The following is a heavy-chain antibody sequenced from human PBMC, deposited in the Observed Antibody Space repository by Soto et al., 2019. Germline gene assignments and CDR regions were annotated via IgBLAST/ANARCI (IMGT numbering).Heavy chain of an antibody. CDR1: GGTFNTYT. V-gene: IGHV1-69*06. CDR2: ILPIMGSV. D-gene: IGHD2-15*01. J-gene: IGHJ4*02. CDR3: ARIPRYSYPTSDPLDN. Sequence: QVHLVQSGSEVKKPGSSVTVSCKAYGGTFNTYTFSWVRQAPGQGLEWMGAILPIMGSVNYAHDFRGRLSITADTSTTTAYMVLTSLTSHDTAIHYCARIPRYSYPTSDPLDNWGQGTLVTVSS.